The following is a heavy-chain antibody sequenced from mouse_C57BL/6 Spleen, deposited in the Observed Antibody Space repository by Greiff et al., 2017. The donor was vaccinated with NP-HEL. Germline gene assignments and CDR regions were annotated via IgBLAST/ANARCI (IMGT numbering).Heavy chain of an antibody. J-gene: IGHJ2*01. CDR3: ARGRDWHYFDY. CDR1: GYSITSGYY. Sequence: EVKLVESGPGLVKPSQSLSLTCSVTGYSITSGYYWNWIRQFPGNKLEWMGYISYDGSNNYNPSLKNRISITRDTSKNQFFLKLNSVTTEDTATYYCARGRDWHYFDYWGQGTTLTVSS. V-gene: IGHV3-6*01. CDR2: ISYDGSN.